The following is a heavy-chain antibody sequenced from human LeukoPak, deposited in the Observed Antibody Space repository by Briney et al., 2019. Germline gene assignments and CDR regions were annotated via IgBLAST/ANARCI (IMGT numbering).Heavy chain of an antibody. J-gene: IGHJ4*02. CDR2: IIDTGST. Sequence: SETLSLTCVVYGESFSGYYWTWIRQPPGKGLEWIGEIIDTGSTKYNPSLKSRVTISVDTSQNQFSLKLSSVTAADTAVYYCARPAGTGPHTTNFDYWGQGTLVTVSS. CDR3: ARPAGTGPHTTNFDY. V-gene: IGHV4-34*12. CDR1: GESFSGYY. D-gene: IGHD6-13*01.